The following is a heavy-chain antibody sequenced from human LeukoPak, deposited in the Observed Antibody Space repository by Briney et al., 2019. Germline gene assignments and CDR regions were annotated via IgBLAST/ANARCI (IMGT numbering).Heavy chain of an antibody. J-gene: IGHJ5*02. D-gene: IGHD1-26*01. CDR2: IDRDGRST. CDR1: GFTISSNW. CDR3: ARDRGSTNWFDP. V-gene: IGHV3-74*01. Sequence: GGSLRLSCVVSGFTISSNWMHWVRQAPGKGLVWVSHIDRDGRSTNYAGSVKGRFTISRDNARNTLFLQMNSLRVEDTAVYYCARDRGSTNWFDPWGQGTLVTVSS.